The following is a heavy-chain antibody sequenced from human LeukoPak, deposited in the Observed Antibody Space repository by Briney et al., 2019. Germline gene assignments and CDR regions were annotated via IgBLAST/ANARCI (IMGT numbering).Heavy chain of an antibody. Sequence: ASVKVSCKASGYTFTGYYMHWVRQAPGQGLEWMGWINPNSGGTNYAQRLQGRVTMTRDTTISTAYMELSRLRSDDTAVYYCARAELELRAFDIWGQGTMVTVSS. CDR1: GYTFTGYY. V-gene: IGHV1-2*02. CDR3: ARAELELRAFDI. J-gene: IGHJ3*02. CDR2: INPNSGGT. D-gene: IGHD1-7*01.